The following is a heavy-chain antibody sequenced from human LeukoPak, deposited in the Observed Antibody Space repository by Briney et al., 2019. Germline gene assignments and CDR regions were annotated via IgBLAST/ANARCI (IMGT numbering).Heavy chain of an antibody. CDR3: ARGPAYCGGDCSNWFDP. D-gene: IGHD2-21*01. Sequence: PSQTLSLTCTVSGGSISSGCYYWSWIRQPAGKGLEWIGRIYTSGSTKYNPSLESRLTISVDTSKNQFSLKLSSVTAADTALYYCARGPAYCGGDCSNWFDPWGQGTLVTVTS. V-gene: IGHV4-61*02. CDR2: IYTSGST. CDR1: GGSISSGCYY. J-gene: IGHJ5*02.